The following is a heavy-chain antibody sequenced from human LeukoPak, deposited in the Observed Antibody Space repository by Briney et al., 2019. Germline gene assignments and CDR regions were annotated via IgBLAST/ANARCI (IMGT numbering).Heavy chain of an antibody. CDR1: GYTFTGYY. Sequence: ASVKVSCKASGYTFTGYYMHWVRQAPGQGLEWMGWMNPNSGGTNSAQKFQGRVTMTRDTSISTAYMELSRLRSDDTAVYYCARGGYYDSSGYYYPFDYWGQGTLVTVSS. D-gene: IGHD3-22*01. CDR3: ARGGYYDSSGYYYPFDY. CDR2: MNPNSGGT. J-gene: IGHJ4*02. V-gene: IGHV1-2*02.